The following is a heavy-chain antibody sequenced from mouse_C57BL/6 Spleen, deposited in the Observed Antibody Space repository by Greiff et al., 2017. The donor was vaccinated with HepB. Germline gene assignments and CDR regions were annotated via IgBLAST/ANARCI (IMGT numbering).Heavy chain of an antibody. CDR1: GYTFTDYE. Sequence: QVQLQQSGAELVRPGASVTLSCKASGYTFTDYEMHWVKQTPVHGLEWIGAIDPETGGTAYNQKFKGKAILTADKSSSTAYMELRSLTSEDSAVYYCTSSTMVTTRFDYWGQGTTLTVSS. J-gene: IGHJ2*01. CDR3: TSSTMVTTRFDY. V-gene: IGHV1-15*01. D-gene: IGHD2-2*01. CDR2: IDPETGGT.